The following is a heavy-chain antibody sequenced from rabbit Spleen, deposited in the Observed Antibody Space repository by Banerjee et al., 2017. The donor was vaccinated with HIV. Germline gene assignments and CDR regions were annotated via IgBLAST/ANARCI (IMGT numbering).Heavy chain of an antibody. D-gene: IGHD1-1*01. Sequence: LEESGGGLVKPGGTLTLTCTVSGFSFSSTWICWVSQAPGKGLEWIACIDTNDGDTDYANWPKGRFSISKTSSTTVTLQMTRRTAADTATYFCASNYVNAFDPWGPGTLVTVS. CDR2: IDTNDGDT. CDR3: ASNYVNAFDP. CDR1: GFSFSSTW. V-gene: IGHV1S45*01. J-gene: IGHJ2*01.